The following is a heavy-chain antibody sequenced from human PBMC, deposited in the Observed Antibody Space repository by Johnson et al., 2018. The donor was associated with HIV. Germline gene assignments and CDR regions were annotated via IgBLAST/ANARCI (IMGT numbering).Heavy chain of an antibody. Sequence: DVQLVESGGDLVQPGGSLRLSCAASGFSFNSYTIHWVRQAPGKGLEYVSAISSNGGSTYYANSVKGRFTFSRDNSKNTLYLQMGSLRAEDMAVYYCARDPWPDIVVVPANAFDIWGQGTMVTVSS. V-gene: IGHV3-64*01. D-gene: IGHD2-2*01. CDR3: ARDPWPDIVVVPANAFDI. J-gene: IGHJ3*02. CDR1: GFSFNSYT. CDR2: ISSNGGST.